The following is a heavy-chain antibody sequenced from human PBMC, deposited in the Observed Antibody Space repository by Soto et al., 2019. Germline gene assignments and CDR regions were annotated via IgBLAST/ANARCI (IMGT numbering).Heavy chain of an antibody. Sequence: QVPLVQSGAEVKKPGASVKVSCKASGYTFTSYGISWVRQAPGQGLEWMGWISAYNGNTNYAQKLQGRVTMTTDTSTSTAYMELRSLRSDDTAVYYCARDRTSRIAAAGTGDYWGQGTLVTVSS. J-gene: IGHJ4*02. V-gene: IGHV1-18*01. D-gene: IGHD6-13*01. CDR3: ARDRTSRIAAAGTGDY. CDR2: ISAYNGNT. CDR1: GYTFTSYG.